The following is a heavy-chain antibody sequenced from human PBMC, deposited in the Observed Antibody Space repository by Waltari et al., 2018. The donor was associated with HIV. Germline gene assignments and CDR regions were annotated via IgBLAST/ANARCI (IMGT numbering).Heavy chain of an antibody. J-gene: IGHJ6*03. CDR2: LNHSGST. V-gene: IGHV4-34*01. Sequence: QVQLQQWGAGLLKPSETLSLTCDVSGGSFSGYSWSWIRQPPGKGLEWIGGLNHSGSTNYTPSLDNRVTISADTSKKRFSLKLNSVTAADTAVYYCARVRSYYYYYMDVWGKGTTVTVSS. CDR1: GGSFSGYS. CDR3: ARVRSYYYYYMDV.